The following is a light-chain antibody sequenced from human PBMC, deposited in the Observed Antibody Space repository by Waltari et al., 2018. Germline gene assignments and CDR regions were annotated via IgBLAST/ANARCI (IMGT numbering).Light chain of an antibody. V-gene: IGLV2-14*01. CDR3: SSYTTSTWRV. Sequence: QSALTQPASVSGSPGQSLTISCTGTSSVIGVFNYVSWYHQHPGKAPKLAIYDVSERPSGVSNRYSGSKSDNAASLTISGLQAEDESDYYGSSYTTSTWRVFGGGTRLTVL. J-gene: IGLJ3*02. CDR1: SSVIGVFNY. CDR2: DVS.